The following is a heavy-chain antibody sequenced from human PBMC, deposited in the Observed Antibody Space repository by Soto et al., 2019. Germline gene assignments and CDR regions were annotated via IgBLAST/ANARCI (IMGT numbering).Heavy chain of an antibody. J-gene: IGHJ4*02. D-gene: IGHD6-19*01. V-gene: IGHV3-74*01. CDR2: TNSDGSDT. CDR1: GFTFSSYW. Sequence: PGGSLRLSCAASGFTFSSYWMYWVRQAPGKGLVWVSRTNSDGSDTTYADSVKGRFTISRDNAKNTLYLQMNSLRAEDTAVYYCAGDRGWSLFDYWGQGTLVTVSS. CDR3: AGDRGWSLFDY.